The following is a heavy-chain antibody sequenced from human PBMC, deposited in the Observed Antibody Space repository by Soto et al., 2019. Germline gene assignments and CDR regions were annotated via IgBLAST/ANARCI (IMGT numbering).Heavy chain of an antibody. Sequence: PSETLSLTCTVSGGSISSYYWSWIRQPPGKGLEWIGYIYYSGSTNYNPSLKSRVAISVDTSKNQFSLKLSSVTAADTAVYYCASLLRASSYSPRINWFDPWGQGTLVTVSS. CDR1: GGSISSYY. D-gene: IGHD1-26*01. CDR2: IYYSGST. J-gene: IGHJ5*02. V-gene: IGHV4-59*08. CDR3: ASLLRASSYSPRINWFDP.